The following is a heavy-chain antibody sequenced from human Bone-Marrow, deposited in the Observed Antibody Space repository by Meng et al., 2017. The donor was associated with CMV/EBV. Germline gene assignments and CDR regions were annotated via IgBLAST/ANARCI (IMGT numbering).Heavy chain of an antibody. J-gene: IGHJ4*02. Sequence: GESLKISCAASGFTFSSYGMHWVRQAPGKGLEWVADIMEDGSQKYYVDSVKGRFTISRDNAKNSLHLHMNSLRAEDTAVYYCARDRRNGGHDSWGPGTLVTVAS. D-gene: IGHD2-15*01. CDR1: GFTFSSYG. CDR2: IMEDGSQK. CDR3: ARDRRNGGHDS. V-gene: IGHV3-7*01.